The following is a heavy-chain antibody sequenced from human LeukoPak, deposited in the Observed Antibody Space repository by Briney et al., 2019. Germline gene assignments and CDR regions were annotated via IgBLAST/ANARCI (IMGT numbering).Heavy chain of an antibody. CDR3: ARAGTRAVGAFDI. Sequence: SETLSLTFTVSGGSITGYYWSWIRQSPGKGLECIAYVFSTGNTNYNPSLYSRLTISVDTSKNQFSLNLSSVTAADTAVYFCARAGTRAVGAFDIWGQRTMVTVSS. J-gene: IGHJ3*02. V-gene: IGHV4-59*08. CDR2: VFSTGNT. CDR1: GGSITGYY.